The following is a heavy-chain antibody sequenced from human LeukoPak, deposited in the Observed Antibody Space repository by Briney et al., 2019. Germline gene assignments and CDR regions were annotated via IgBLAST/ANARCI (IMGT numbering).Heavy chain of an antibody. D-gene: IGHD6-13*01. CDR2: ITPFNGNT. CDR3: ASQNGRIAAALAD. CDR1: GYTFTYRY. Sequence: ASVKVSCKASGYTFTYRYLHWVRQAPGQALEWMGWITPFNGNTNYAQKFQDGVTITRDRSMSTAYMELSSLRSEDTAMYYCASQNGRIAAALADWGQGTLVTVSS. J-gene: IGHJ4*02. V-gene: IGHV1-45*02.